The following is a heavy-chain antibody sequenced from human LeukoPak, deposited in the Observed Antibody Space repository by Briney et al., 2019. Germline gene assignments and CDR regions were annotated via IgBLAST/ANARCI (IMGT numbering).Heavy chain of an antibody. J-gene: IGHJ5*02. D-gene: IGHD2-2*01. CDR2: INPSGGST. Sequence: ASVKVSCKASGYTFTSYYMHWVRQAPGQGLEWMGIINPSGGSTSYAQKFQGRVTITADKSTSTAYMELSSLRSEDTAVYYCASSKAMTYHHWGQGTLVTVSS. V-gene: IGHV1-46*01. CDR3: ASSKAMTYHH. CDR1: GYTFTSYY.